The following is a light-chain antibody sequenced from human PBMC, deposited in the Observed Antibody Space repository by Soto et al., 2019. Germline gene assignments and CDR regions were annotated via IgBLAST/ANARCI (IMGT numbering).Light chain of an antibody. CDR1: QIISSW. CDR3: QQSYSTLWT. V-gene: IGKV1-39*01. Sequence: DIQMTQSLSPLSSYVGEGVTITGRASQIISSWLAWYQQKTGKAHELLMYDAYSLDTGVTSRFSGSGSGTDGTLTISSLQPEDVATYYGQQSYSTLWTFGQVTKVDIK. J-gene: IGKJ1*01. CDR2: DAY.